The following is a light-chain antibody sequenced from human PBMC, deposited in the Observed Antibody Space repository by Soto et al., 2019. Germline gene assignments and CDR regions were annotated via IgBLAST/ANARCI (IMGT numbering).Light chain of an antibody. V-gene: IGKV3-11*01. CDR1: QSVGSS. CDR2: DAS. Sequence: ALTQSPATLSLSPGERATLSCRASQSVGSSLAWYQQKLGQAPRLLIDDASNRATGIPARCSGSGSGTDFTLTISSLEPEDFAVYYCQQRSNWPTFGQGTKVDIK. CDR3: QQRSNWPT. J-gene: IGKJ1*01.